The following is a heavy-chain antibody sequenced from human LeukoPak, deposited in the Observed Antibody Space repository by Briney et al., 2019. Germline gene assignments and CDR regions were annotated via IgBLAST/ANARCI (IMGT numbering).Heavy chain of an antibody. J-gene: IGHJ6*04. CDR1: GGTFSSYA. D-gene: IGHD3-3*01. V-gene: IGHV1-69*06. Sequence: RASVKLSCKASGGTFSSYAISWVRQAPGQGLEWMGGIIPIFGTANYAQKFQGRVTITADISTNTVYMELSSLRSEDTAVYFCAGIPVFGVVLHQEPVWGKGTTVTVSS. CDR2: IIPIFGTA. CDR3: AGIPVFGVVLHQEPV.